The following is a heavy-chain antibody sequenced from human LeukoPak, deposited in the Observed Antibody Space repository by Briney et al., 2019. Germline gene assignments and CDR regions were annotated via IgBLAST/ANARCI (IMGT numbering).Heavy chain of an antibody. V-gene: IGHV3-23*01. J-gene: IGHJ4*02. CDR2: ISDSGGRT. CDR3: AKRGVVIRVILVGFHKEAYYFDS. D-gene: IGHD3-22*01. CDR1: GITLSNYG. Sequence: PGGSLRLSCAVSGITLSNYGMSWVRQAPGKGLEWAAGISDSGGRTNYADSVKGRFTISRDSPKNTLILQMNSLRPEDTAVYFCAKRGVVIRVILVGFHKEAYYFDSWGQGALVTVSS.